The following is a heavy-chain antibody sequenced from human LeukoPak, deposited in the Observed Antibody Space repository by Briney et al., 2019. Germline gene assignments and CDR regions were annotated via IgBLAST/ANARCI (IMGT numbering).Heavy chain of an antibody. J-gene: IGHJ1*01. D-gene: IGHD6-19*01. V-gene: IGHV4-59*08. CDR1: GGSISSYY. CDR3: ARGSGSGWYGTDFQH. CDR2: IYYSGST. Sequence: SETLSLTCTVSGGSISSYYWSWIRQPPGKGLEWIWYIYYSGSTNYNPSLKSRVTISVDTSKNQFSLKLSSVTAADTAVYYCARGSGSGWYGTDFQHWGQGTLVTVSS.